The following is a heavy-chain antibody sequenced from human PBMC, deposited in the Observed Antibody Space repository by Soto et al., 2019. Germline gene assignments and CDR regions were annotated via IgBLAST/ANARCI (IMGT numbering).Heavy chain of an antibody. CDR3: ARDQAYCSGGSCYGWFAP. D-gene: IGHD2-15*01. Sequence: QVQLVESGGGVVQPGRSLRLSCAASGFTFSSYGMHWVRQAPGKGLEWVAVIWYDGSNKYYADSVKGRFTISRDNSKNTMYLQMNSLRAEDTAVYYCARDQAYCSGGSCYGWFAPWGQGTLVTVSS. CDR2: IWYDGSNK. J-gene: IGHJ5*02. V-gene: IGHV3-33*01. CDR1: GFTFSSYG.